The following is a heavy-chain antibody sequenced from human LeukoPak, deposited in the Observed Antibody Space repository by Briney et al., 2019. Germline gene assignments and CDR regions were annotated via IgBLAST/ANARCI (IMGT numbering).Heavy chain of an antibody. V-gene: IGHV4-39*07. CDR1: GGSISTSNYY. Sequence: PSETLSLTCTVSGGSISTSNYYWGWIRQPPGKGLEWIGNIFYSGSTYYGPSLKSRLTISLDTSRNQFSLKLSSVTAADTAVYYCARGPTIVGAIWARRKAWFDPWGQGTLVTVSS. J-gene: IGHJ5*02. D-gene: IGHD1-26*01. CDR2: IFYSGST. CDR3: ARGPTIVGAIWARRKAWFDP.